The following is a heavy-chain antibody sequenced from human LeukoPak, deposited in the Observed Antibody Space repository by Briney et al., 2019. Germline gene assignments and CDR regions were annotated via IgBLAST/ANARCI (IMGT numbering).Heavy chain of an antibody. CDR3: AKGGKWDVTPFDY. Sequence: GGSLRLSCVASGIAFSSSGMHWVRQAPGKGLEWVSFIWADGSKKYYAGSVKGRFTASRDNSKNTVYLQMDSLRVEDTAIYYCAKGGKWDVTPFDYWGQGTLVTVSS. V-gene: IGHV3-33*03. J-gene: IGHJ4*02. CDR1: GIAFSSSG. CDR2: IWADGSKK. D-gene: IGHD1-26*01.